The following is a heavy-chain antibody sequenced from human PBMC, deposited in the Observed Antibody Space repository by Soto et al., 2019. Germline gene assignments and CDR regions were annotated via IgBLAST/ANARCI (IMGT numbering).Heavy chain of an antibody. CDR1: GGSISSSSYY. J-gene: IGHJ4*02. CDR3: ARRESYDILTGYYNFDY. V-gene: IGHV4-39*01. Sequence: SETLSLTCSVSGGSISSSSYYWGWIRQPPGKGLEWIGNIYYSGSTYYNPSLKSRVTISVDTSKNQFSLKLSSVTAADTAVYYCARRESYDILTGYYNFDYWGQGTLVTVSS. CDR2: IYYSGST. D-gene: IGHD3-9*01.